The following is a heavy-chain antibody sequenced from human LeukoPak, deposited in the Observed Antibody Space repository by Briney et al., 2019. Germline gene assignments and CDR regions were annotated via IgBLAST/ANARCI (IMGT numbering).Heavy chain of an antibody. D-gene: IGHD3-3*01. Sequence: GGSLRLSCAASGFTFSSYAMSWVRQAPGKGLEWVSAISGSGGSTYYADSVKGRFTISRDNSKNTLYLQMNSLRAEDTAVYYCAKASGDFWSGYYAYFDYWGQGTLVTVSS. CDR2: ISGSGGST. J-gene: IGHJ4*02. CDR1: GFTFSSYA. CDR3: AKASGDFWSGYYAYFDY. V-gene: IGHV3-23*01.